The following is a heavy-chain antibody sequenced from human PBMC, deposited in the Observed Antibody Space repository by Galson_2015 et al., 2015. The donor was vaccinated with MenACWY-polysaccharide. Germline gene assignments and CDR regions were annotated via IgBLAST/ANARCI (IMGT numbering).Heavy chain of an antibody. D-gene: IGHD1-1*01. CDR2: IYDSDSGST. J-gene: IGHJ5*02. CDR1: GDSITSGPYY. Sequence: ETLSLTCTVSGDSITSGPYYWNWFRQRPGKGLEWIGYIYDSDSGSTNYNPSLKSRVTISADTSKNQFSLILSSVTAADTAVYFCARRAGATSGASRFDPWGQGTLVTVSS. CDR3: ARRAGATSGASRFDP. V-gene: IGHV4-61*01.